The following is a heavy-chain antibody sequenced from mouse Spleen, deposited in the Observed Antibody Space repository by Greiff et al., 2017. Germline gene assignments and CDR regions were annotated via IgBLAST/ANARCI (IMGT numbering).Heavy chain of an antibody. CDR2: ISNGGGST. Sequence: EVMLVESGGGLVQPGGSLKLSCATSGFTFSDYYMYWVRQTPEKRLEWVAYISNGGGSTYYPDTVKGRFTISRDNAKNTLYLQMSRLKSEDTAMYYCARQAPYDYDAMDYWGQGTSVTVSS. D-gene: IGHD6-5*01. CDR1: GFTFSDYY. V-gene: IGHV5-12*02. J-gene: IGHJ4*01. CDR3: ARQAPYDYDAMDY.